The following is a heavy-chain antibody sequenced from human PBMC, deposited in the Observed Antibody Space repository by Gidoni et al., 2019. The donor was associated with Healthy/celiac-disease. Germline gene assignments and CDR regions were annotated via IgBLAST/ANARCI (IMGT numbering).Heavy chain of an antibody. V-gene: IGHV3-23*01. CDR1: GCTFSSYA. J-gene: IGHJ3*02. CDR3: AKEQWLASDAFDI. D-gene: IGHD6-19*01. Sequence: EVQLLESGGGLVQPGGSLRLYWAASGCTFSSYAMSWVRQAPGKGLEWVSAISGSGGSTYYADSVKGRFTISRDNSKNTLYLQMNSLRAEDTAVYYCAKEQWLASDAFDIWGQGTMVTVSS. CDR2: ISGSGGST.